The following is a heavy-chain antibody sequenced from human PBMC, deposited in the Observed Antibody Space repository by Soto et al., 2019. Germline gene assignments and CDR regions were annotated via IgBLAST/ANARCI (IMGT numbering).Heavy chain of an antibody. CDR2: IYYSGST. J-gene: IGHJ4*02. CDR1: GGSISSGDYY. Sequence: QVQLQESGPGLVKPSQTLSLTCTVSGGSISSGDYYWSWIRQPQGKGLEWIGYIYYSGSTYYNPSLNSRVIIAVDTSKNQFSLKLISVSAADTAVYYCARVGGFGATTIDYWGQGTLVTVSS. V-gene: IGHV4-30-4*01. CDR3: ARVGGFGATTIDY. D-gene: IGHD3-10*01.